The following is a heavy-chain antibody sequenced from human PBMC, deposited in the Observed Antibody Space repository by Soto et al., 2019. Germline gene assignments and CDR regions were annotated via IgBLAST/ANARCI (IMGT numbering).Heavy chain of an antibody. CDR2: FDPEDGET. CDR3: SSDYGGPFDY. J-gene: IGHJ4*02. V-gene: IGHV1-24*01. Sequence: ASVKVSCKVSGYTLTELSMHWVRQAPGKGLEWMGGFDPEDGETIYAQKFQGRVTMTADTSTDTAYMELSSLRSEDTAVYYCSSDYGGPFDYWGQGTLVTVSS. D-gene: IGHD4-17*01. CDR1: GYTLTELS.